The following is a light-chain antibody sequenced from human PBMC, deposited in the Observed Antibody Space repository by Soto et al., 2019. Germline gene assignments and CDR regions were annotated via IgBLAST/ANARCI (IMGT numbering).Light chain of an antibody. Sequence: EIVMTQSPATLSVSPGERATLSCRASQSVSRNLAWYQQTRGQAPRLLMFDASTRATGIPARFSGSGSGTDFTLTISSLQSEDFSVYYCQQYYDWQPRFGQGTKVDIK. J-gene: IGKJ1*01. CDR3: QQYYDWQPR. CDR2: DAS. CDR1: QSVSRN. V-gene: IGKV3-15*01.